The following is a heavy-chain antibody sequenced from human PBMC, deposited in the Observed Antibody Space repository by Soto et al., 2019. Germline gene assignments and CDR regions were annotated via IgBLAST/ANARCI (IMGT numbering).Heavy chain of an antibody. CDR1: GYTFTSYD. CDR2: MNPNTGNS. CDR3: ARRAETNGWNGFGADKYYFDF. J-gene: IGHJ4*02. V-gene: IGHV1-8*01. D-gene: IGHD1-1*01. Sequence: ASVKVSCKASGYTFTSYDIYWVRQATGQGLEWTGWMNPNTGNSAYAQKFQGRVTVASDTSINTVHMELNSLRSEDTAVYYCARRAETNGWNGFGADKYYFDFWGQGTLVTVSS.